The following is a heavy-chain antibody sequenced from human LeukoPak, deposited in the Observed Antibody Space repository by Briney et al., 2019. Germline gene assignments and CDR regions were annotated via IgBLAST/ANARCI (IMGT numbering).Heavy chain of an antibody. CDR3: AREGGDGYNYDWFDP. CDR1: GGSISSYY. Sequence: PETLSLTCTVSGGSISSYYWSWIRQPPGKGLEWIGYIYYSGSTNYNPSLKSRVTISVDTSKNQFSLKLSSVTAADTAVYYCAREGGDGYNYDWFDPWGQGTLVTVSS. V-gene: IGHV4-59*01. J-gene: IGHJ5*02. CDR2: IYYSGST. D-gene: IGHD5-24*01.